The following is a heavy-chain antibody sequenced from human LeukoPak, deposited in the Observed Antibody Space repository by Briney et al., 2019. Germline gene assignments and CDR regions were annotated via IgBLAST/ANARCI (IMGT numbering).Heavy chain of an antibody. CDR3: ARLSTVTTSFDY. Sequence: SETLSLTRTVSGGSISSYYWSWIRQPAGKGLEWIGRIYTSGTTHYNPSLKSRVTMSVDTSKNQFSLKLSSVTAADTAVHYCARLSTVTTSFDYWGQGTLVTVSS. CDR2: IYTSGTT. J-gene: IGHJ4*02. V-gene: IGHV4-4*07. D-gene: IGHD4-17*01. CDR1: GGSISSYY.